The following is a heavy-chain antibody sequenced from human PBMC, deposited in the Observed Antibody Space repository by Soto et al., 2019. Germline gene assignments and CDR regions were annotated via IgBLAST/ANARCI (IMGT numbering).Heavy chain of an antibody. Sequence: PGGSLRLSCAASGFTVSGNYMAWVRQAPGKGLEWVSFIYGGGSTYYADSVKGRFTISRDNSKNMLFLQMNSLEAEDAAVYYCARAILRGGLYSYYYYMDVWGKGTTVTVSS. CDR3: ARAILRGGLYSYYYYMDV. CDR1: GFTVSGNY. V-gene: IGHV3-66*01. D-gene: IGHD5-12*01. CDR2: IYGGGST. J-gene: IGHJ6*03.